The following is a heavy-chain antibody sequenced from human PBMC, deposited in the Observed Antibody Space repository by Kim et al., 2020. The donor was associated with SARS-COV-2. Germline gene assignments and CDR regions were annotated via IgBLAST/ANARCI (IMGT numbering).Heavy chain of an antibody. Sequence: SETLSLTCTVSGGSISSYYWSWIRQPPGKGLEWIGYIYCSGSTNYNPSLKSRVTISVDTSKNQFSLKLSSVTAADTAVYYCAREDGYNIDYWGQGTLVTVSS. D-gene: IGHD5-12*01. V-gene: IGHV4-59*01. CDR2: IYCSGST. J-gene: IGHJ4*02. CDR3: AREDGYNIDY. CDR1: GGSISSYY.